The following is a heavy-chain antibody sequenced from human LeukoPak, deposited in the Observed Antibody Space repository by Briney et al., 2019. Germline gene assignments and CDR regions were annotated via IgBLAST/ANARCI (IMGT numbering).Heavy chain of an antibody. D-gene: IGHD3-22*01. CDR2: IYSEGDT. Sequence: GGSLRLSCAASGLSVSAIYMSWVRQAPGKGLEWVSVIYSEGDTYYADSVKGRFTISRDFSKNTVSLHMNSLRAEDTAMYYCARGDDSGYYDYFDYWGQGTLVTVSS. CDR3: ARGDDSGYYDYFDY. CDR1: GLSVSAIY. J-gene: IGHJ4*02. V-gene: IGHV3-53*01.